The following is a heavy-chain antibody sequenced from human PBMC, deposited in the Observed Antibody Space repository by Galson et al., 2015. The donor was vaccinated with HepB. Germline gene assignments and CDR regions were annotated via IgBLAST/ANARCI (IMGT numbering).Heavy chain of an antibody. J-gene: IGHJ4*02. CDR1: GFTVSNNY. CDR2: IWYDGSQR. V-gene: IGHV3-33*08. CDR3: ARGGKCTDGHCYLIDY. Sequence: SLRLSCAASGFTVSNNYMSWVRQAPGRGLEWVAFIWYDGSQRYYGDFVKGRFTISRDNSQNTLYLQMNSLRAEDTAVYYCARGGKCTDGHCYLIDYWGQGTLVTVSS. D-gene: IGHD2-15*01.